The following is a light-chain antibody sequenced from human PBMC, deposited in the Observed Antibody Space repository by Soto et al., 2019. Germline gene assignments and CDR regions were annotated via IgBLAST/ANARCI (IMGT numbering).Light chain of an antibody. J-gene: IGKJ1*01. V-gene: IGKV1-5*01. CDR1: QSIGNW. CDR3: QQYNSYSST. Sequence: DIQMTQSPSTLSASVGDRVTMTCRASQSIGNWLAWYQQKPGKAPKLLIYDASSLESGVPSRFSGSGSGTEFTLTISSLQPDDFATYYCQQYNSYSSTFGHGTKVDIK. CDR2: DAS.